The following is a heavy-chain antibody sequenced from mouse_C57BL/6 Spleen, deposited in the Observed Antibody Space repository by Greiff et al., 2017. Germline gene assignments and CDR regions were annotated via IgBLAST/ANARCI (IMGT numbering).Heavy chain of an antibody. CDR1: GYNITSYW. V-gene: IGHV1-64*01. Sequence: VQLQQSGAELVKPGASVKLSCKASGYNITSYWMHWVKQRPGHGLEWIGMIHPNSGCTKYNEKFQSKAPLPVDTSSSTAYMQLSSLTSEVSAVSYCARGTTLVGFDYWGQGTTRTVS. D-gene: IGHD1-1*01. J-gene: IGHJ2*01. CDR2: IHPNSGCT. CDR3: ARGTTLVGFDY.